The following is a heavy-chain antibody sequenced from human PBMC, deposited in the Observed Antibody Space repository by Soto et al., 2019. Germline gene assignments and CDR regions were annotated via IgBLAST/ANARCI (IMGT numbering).Heavy chain of an antibody. V-gene: IGHV3-11*01. CDR1: GFSFGDYY. CDR3: AREDLCTTGTCLLLRRKTNYFDY. D-gene: IGHD2-8*01. Sequence: QVQLVESGGGLVKPGESLRVSCTASGFSFGDYYMSWIRQAPGKGLEWISYISHNSDSFYYADSVKGRFTVSRDNSKNSLFLQMDNLGAEDTAVYYCAREDLCTTGTCLLLRRKTNYFDYWGPGTQVTVSS. CDR2: ISHNSDSF. J-gene: IGHJ4*02.